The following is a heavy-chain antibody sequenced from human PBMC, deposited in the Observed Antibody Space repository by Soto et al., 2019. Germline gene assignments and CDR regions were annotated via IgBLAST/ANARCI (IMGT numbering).Heavy chain of an antibody. D-gene: IGHD6-13*01. CDR2: IYPGDSDT. CDR3: ARLLHSSSWNDAFDI. CDR1: GYSFTSYW. Sequence: PGESLKISCKGSGYSFTSYWIGWVRQMPGKGLEWMGIIYPGDSDTRYSPSFQGQVTISADKSISTAYPQWSSLKASDTAMYYCARLLHSSSWNDAFDIGGQGTMVTVSS. J-gene: IGHJ3*02. V-gene: IGHV5-51*01.